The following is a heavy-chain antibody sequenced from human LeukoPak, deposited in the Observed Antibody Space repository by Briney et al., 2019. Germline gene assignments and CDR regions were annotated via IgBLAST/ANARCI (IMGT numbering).Heavy chain of an antibody. CDR2: IYTSGST. D-gene: IGHD3-16*01. CDR3: ARASEITAPNAFDI. Sequence: SQTLSLTCTVSGGSISSGSYYWSWIRQPAGKGLEWIGRIYTSGSTNYNPSLKSRVTISVDTCKNQFSLKLSSMTAADTAVYYCARASEITAPNAFDIWGQGTMVTVSS. V-gene: IGHV4-61*02. J-gene: IGHJ3*02. CDR1: GGSISSGSYY.